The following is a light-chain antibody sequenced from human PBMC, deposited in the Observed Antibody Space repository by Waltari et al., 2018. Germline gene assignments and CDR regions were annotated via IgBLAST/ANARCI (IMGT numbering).Light chain of an antibody. Sequence: DIQMTQSPSSLSASVGDIVTITCQASQDISNYLNWYQQKPGKAPKLLIYDASNLETGVPSRFSGSGSGTDFTFTISSLQPEDSATYYCQQYDNLPVFGPGTKVDIK. V-gene: IGKV1-33*01. CDR1: QDISNY. CDR3: QQYDNLPV. CDR2: DAS. J-gene: IGKJ3*01.